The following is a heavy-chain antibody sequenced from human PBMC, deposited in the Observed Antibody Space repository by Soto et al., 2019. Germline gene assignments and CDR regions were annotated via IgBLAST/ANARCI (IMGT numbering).Heavy chain of an antibody. CDR1: GGSISSGGYS. Sequence: PSETLSLTCAVSGGSISSGGYSWSWIRQPPGKGLEWIGYIYHSGSTYYNPSLKSRVTISVDRSKNQLSLKLSSVTAADTAVYYCARSGYYDSSGYRRIVYGMDVWGQGTTVTVSS. CDR3: ARSGYYDSSGYRRIVYGMDV. CDR2: IYHSGST. J-gene: IGHJ6*02. V-gene: IGHV4-30-2*01. D-gene: IGHD3-22*01.